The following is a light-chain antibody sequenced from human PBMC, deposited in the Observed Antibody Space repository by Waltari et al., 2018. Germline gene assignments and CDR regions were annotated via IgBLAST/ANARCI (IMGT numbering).Light chain of an antibody. CDR1: TSYVGKQS. CDR3: SSWDDSRGGLWV. J-gene: IGLJ3*02. CDR2: KNL. Sequence: QSLLTQPPSVSAAPGQQVTIPCFGATSYVGKQSVFWFQPFVGLDPGLLICKNLVRPSRVSDRFSSSKSGTSASLFFAMLRSEDEALYDYSSWDDSRGGLWVFGGGTRVTVL. V-gene: IGLV1-47*01.